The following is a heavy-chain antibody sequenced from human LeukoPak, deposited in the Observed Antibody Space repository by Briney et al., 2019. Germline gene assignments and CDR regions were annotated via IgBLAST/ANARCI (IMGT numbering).Heavy chain of an antibody. V-gene: IGHV3-48*03. J-gene: IGHJ4*02. CDR1: GFTFSSYE. CDR3: ARSGEDCDILTGYLTYFDY. D-gene: IGHD3-9*01. Sequence: PGGSLRLSCAASGFTFSSYEMNWVRQAPGKGREWVSYISSSGSTIYYADYVKGRFTISRDNAKNSLYLQMNSLRAEDTAVYYCARSGEDCDILTGYLTYFDYWGQGTLVTVSS. CDR2: ISSSGSTI.